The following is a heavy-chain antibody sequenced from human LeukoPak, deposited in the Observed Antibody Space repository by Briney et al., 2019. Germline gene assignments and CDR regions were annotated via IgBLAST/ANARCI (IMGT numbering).Heavy chain of an antibody. D-gene: IGHD3-10*01. J-gene: IGHJ4*02. CDR2: ISSSSSTI. CDR1: GFTFSSYS. CDR3: AKEVAYGSGSYYNYFDY. Sequence: PGGSLRLSCAASGFTFSSYSMNWVRQAPGKGLEWVSYISSSSSTIYYADSVKGRFTISRDNSKNTLYLQMNSLRAEDTAVYYCAKEVAYGSGSYYNYFDYWGQGTLVTVSS. V-gene: IGHV3-48*01.